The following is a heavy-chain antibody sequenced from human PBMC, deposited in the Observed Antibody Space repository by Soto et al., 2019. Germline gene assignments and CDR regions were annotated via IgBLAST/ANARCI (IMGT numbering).Heavy chain of an antibody. CDR3: ARAIDGIAAAVDPWFDP. J-gene: IGHJ5*02. CDR1: GYTFTSYD. D-gene: IGHD6-13*01. Sequence: ASVKVSCKASGYTFTSYDINWLRQATGQGLEWMGWMNPNSGNTGYAQKFQGRVTMTRNTSISTAYMELSSLRSEDTAVYYCARAIDGIAAAVDPWFDPWGQGTLVTVSS. V-gene: IGHV1-8*01. CDR2: MNPNSGNT.